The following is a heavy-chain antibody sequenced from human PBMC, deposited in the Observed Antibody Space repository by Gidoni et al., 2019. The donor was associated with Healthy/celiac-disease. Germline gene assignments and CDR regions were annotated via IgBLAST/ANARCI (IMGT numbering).Heavy chain of an antibody. CDR3: ARAHCSGGSCYPPDAFDI. D-gene: IGHD2-15*01. J-gene: IGHJ3*02. V-gene: IGHV3-11*06. Sequence: QVQLVESGGGLVKPGGSLRLSCAASGFTFRDYYMSWIRQAPGKGLEWVSYISSSSSYTNYADSVKGRFTISRDNAKNSLYLQMNSLRAEDTAVYYCARAHCSGGSCYPPDAFDIWGQGTMVTVSS. CDR1: GFTFRDYY. CDR2: ISSSSSYT.